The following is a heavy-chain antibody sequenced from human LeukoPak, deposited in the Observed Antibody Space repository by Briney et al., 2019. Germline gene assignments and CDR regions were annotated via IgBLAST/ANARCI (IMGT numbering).Heavy chain of an antibody. CDR3: ARDSYDILTGYYPLQY. CDR1: GFTFSNYW. D-gene: IGHD3-9*01. J-gene: IGHJ4*02. Sequence: GGSLRLSCAASGFTFSNYWMHWVRQAPGKGLVWVSRINTDGSSTSYVDSVKGRFTISRDNAKNTLYLQMNSLRAEDTAVYYCARDSYDILTGYYPLQYWGQGTLVTVSS. CDR2: INTDGSST. V-gene: IGHV3-74*01.